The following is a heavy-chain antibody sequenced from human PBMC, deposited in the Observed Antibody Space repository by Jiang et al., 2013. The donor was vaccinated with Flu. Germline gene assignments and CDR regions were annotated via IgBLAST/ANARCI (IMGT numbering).Heavy chain of an antibody. Sequence: VQLVESGAEVKKPGESLKISCQGSGYTFSNYWIAWVRQMPGKGLEWMGIIFPGDSDTTYSPSFQGQVTISADKSITTAYLQWSSLKASDTAMYYCARYSSNWQFDYWGQGALVTVSS. V-gene: IGHV5-51*01. CDR3: ARYSSNWQFDY. CDR2: IFPGDSDT. D-gene: IGHD6-13*01. CDR1: GYTFSNYW. J-gene: IGHJ4*02.